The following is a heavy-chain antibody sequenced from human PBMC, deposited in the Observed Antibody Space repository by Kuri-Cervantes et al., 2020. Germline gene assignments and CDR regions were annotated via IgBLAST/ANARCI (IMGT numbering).Heavy chain of an antibody. CDR3: ARMSTVSFDY. CDR2: IWYDGSNK. J-gene: IGHJ4*02. Sequence: LSLTCAASGFTFSSYGMHWVRQAPGKGLEWVAVIWYDGSNKYYADSVKGRFTISRDNSKNTLYLQMNSLRAEDTAVYYCARMSTVSFDYWGQRTLVTVSS. D-gene: IGHD4-17*01. CDR1: GFTFSSYG. V-gene: IGHV3-33*01.